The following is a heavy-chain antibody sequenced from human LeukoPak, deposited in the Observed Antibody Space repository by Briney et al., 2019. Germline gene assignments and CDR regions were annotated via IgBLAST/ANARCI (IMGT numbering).Heavy chain of an antibody. CDR2: IYYSGTT. CDR1: GGSISYYY. Sequence: SETLSLTCTVSGGSISYYYWSWIRQSPGKGLEWIGYIYYSGTTNYNPSLKSRVTISVGTSNNQFSLQLRSVTAADTAVYYCAREDPQTTVPEGMDVWGQGTTVTVSS. J-gene: IGHJ6*02. CDR3: AREDPQTTVPEGMDV. V-gene: IGHV4-59*01. D-gene: IGHD4-17*01.